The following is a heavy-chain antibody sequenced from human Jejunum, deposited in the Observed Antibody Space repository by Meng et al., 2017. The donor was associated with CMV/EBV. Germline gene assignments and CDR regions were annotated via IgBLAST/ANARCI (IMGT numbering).Heavy chain of an antibody. Sequence: QVQLVESGGGLVKPGGSLRLSCAASGFTFDDYNMNWIRQAPGKGLEWVSSVSSVSSYTNYADSVKGRFTISRDNAKNSLYLQMNSLRAEDTAVYYCARDRYCTNGVCYTHFDSWGQGTLVTVSS. CDR2: VSSVSSYT. CDR1: GFTFDDYN. CDR3: ARDRYCTNGVCYTHFDS. V-gene: IGHV3-11*06. J-gene: IGHJ4*02. D-gene: IGHD2-8*01.